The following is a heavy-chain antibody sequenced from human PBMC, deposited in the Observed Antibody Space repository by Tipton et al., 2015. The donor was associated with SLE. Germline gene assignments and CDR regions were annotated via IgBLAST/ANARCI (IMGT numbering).Heavy chain of an antibody. V-gene: IGHV4-59*01. CDR2: FYYSGST. Sequence: TLSLTCAVSGGSITTYYWSWIRQSPGKGLEWIRYFYYSGSTKYNPSLKSRVTMSVDTSKNHFSVKLSSVTAADTAIYYCARVWSGYSSSYFDLWGRGTLVTVSS. CDR3: ARVWSGYSSSYFDL. CDR1: GGSITTYY. D-gene: IGHD3-3*01. J-gene: IGHJ2*01.